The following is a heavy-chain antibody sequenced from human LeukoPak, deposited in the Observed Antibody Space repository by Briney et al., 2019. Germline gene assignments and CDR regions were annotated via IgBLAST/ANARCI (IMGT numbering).Heavy chain of an antibody. Sequence: ASVKVSCKASGYTFTSYDINWVRQATGQGLEWMGWMNPHSGNTGYAQKFRGRVTITRNTSISTAYLELSSLSSEDTAAYYRARNVAYTGDFDYWGQGTLVTVSS. CDR2: MNPHSGNT. CDR1: GYTFTSYD. D-gene: IGHD3-16*01. CDR3: ARNVAYTGDFDY. J-gene: IGHJ4*02. V-gene: IGHV1-8*03.